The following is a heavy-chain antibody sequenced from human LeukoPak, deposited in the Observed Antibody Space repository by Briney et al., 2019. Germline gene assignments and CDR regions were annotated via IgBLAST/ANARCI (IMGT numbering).Heavy chain of an antibody. J-gene: IGHJ4*02. CDR2: IYHSGST. CDR1: GGSISSGGYS. V-gene: IGHV4-30-2*01. Sequence: PSQTLSLTCAVSGGSISSGGYSRSWIRQPPGKGLEWIGYIYHSGSTYYNPSLKSRVTISVDRSKNQFSLKLSSVTAADTAVYYCARGNNIDSGGSPEGDYWGQGTLVTVSS. CDR3: ARGNNIDSGGSPEGDY. D-gene: IGHD4-23*01.